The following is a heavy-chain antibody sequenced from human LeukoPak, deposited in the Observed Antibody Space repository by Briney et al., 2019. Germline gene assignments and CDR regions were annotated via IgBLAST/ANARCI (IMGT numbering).Heavy chain of an antibody. Sequence: PGGSLRLSYAASGFIFSSYNMNWVRQAPGKGLEWVSYISSSSSTIYYADSVKGRFTISRDNAKNSLYLQMNSLRAEDTAVYYCARAGFTFSDYFGSFFDYWGQGTLVTVSS. V-gene: IGHV3-48*01. CDR1: GFIFSSYN. CDR2: ISSSSSTI. D-gene: IGHD3-10*01. J-gene: IGHJ4*02. CDR3: ARAGFTFSDYFGSFFDY.